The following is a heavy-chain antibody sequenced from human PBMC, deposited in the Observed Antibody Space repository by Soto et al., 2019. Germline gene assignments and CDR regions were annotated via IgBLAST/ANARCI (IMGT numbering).Heavy chain of an antibody. Sequence: EVQLLESGGGLVQPGGSLRLSCAASGFTFSSYAMSWVRQAPGKGLEWVSGISGSGGSTFYADSVKGRFTISRDNSKNTLYLLIKRLRAEDTAVYYCAKGSIFGVELGRFDYWGQGTLVTVSS. D-gene: IGHD3-3*01. CDR2: ISGSGGST. CDR1: GFTFSSYA. CDR3: AKGSIFGVELGRFDY. J-gene: IGHJ4*02. V-gene: IGHV3-23*01.